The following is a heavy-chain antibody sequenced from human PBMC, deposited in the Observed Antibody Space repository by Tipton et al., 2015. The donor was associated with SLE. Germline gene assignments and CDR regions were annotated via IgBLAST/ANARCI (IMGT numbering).Heavy chain of an antibody. D-gene: IGHD6-13*01. J-gene: IGHJ6*03. CDR3: ARTKQQGYYMDV. V-gene: IGHV4-59*01. CDR1: GGSISSYY. CDR2: IYYSGST. Sequence: TLSLTCTVSGGSISSYYWSWIRQPPGKGLEWIGYIYYSGSTNYNPSLKSRVTISVDTSKNQFSLKLSSVTAADTAVYYRARTKQQGYYMDVWGKGTTVTVSS.